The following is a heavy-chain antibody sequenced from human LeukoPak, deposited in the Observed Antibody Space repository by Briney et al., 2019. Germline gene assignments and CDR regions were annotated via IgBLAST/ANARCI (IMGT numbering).Heavy chain of an antibody. D-gene: IGHD3-16*02. CDR1: GGSFSGYY. Sequence: SETLSLTCAVYGGSFSGYYWSWIRQPPGKGLEWIGEINHSGSTNYNPSLKSRVTISVDTSKNQFSLKLSSVTAADTAVYYCARFNAVWGSYRTFDYWGQGTLVTVSS. J-gene: IGHJ4*02. CDR2: INHSGST. V-gene: IGHV4-34*01. CDR3: ARFNAVWGSYRTFDY.